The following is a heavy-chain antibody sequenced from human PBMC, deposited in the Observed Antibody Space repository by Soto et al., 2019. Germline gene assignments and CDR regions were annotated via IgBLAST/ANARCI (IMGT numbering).Heavy chain of an antibody. D-gene: IGHD1-7*01. CDR3: ARKLELRGSYYYYYDMDV. CDR2: ISPNSGGT. CDR1: GYTFTAYY. V-gene: IGHV1-2*04. J-gene: IGHJ6*02. Sequence: ASVKVSCKASGYTFTAYYIHWVRQAPGHGLEWMGFISPNSGGTQFAPKFQGLVTMTGDTSLSTVYMELSRLRSDDTAVYYCARKLELRGSYYYYYDMDVWGQGTTVTVSS.